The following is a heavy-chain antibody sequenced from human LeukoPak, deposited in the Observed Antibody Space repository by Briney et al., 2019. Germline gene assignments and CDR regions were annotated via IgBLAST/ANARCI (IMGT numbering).Heavy chain of an antibody. D-gene: IGHD1-1*01. CDR1: GGSLSRYDYF. V-gene: IGHV4-30-2*01. CDR3: DRAGSDWNGVRYRRFDP. Sequence: SQTLSLTCAVSGGSLSRYDYFWIRIRQPPGKGLEWIGYIFQSGSTYYNPSLKSRVTISVDRSKNQFSLKLSSVTGANTAEYDYDRAGSDWNGVRYRRFDPWGQGTLVTVSS. J-gene: IGHJ5*02. CDR2: IFQSGST.